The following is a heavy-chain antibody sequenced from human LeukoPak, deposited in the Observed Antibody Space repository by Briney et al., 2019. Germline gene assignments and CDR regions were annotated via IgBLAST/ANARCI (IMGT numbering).Heavy chain of an antibody. CDR3: ATSGGYCSSTSCYSPGRAFDI. V-gene: IGHV3-21*01. CDR1: GFTFSSYS. J-gene: IGHJ3*02. Sequence: GGSLRPSCAASGFTFSSYSMNWVRQAPGRGLGWVSSISSSSSYIYYADSVKGRFTISRDNAKNSLYLQMNSLRAEDTAVYYCATSGGYCSSTSCYSPGRAFDIWGQGTMVTVSS. D-gene: IGHD2-2*01. CDR2: ISSSSSYI.